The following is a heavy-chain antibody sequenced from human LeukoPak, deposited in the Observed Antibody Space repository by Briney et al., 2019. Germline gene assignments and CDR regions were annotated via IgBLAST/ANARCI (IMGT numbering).Heavy chain of an antibody. Sequence: PGGSLRLSCAASGFTFSNYWMSWVRQAPGKGLEWVATIRPDGGEKHYVDSVKGRFTISRDNAKNSLYVQVNSLRAEDTAIYYCARDGGGYETYWGQGALVTVSS. V-gene: IGHV3-7*01. CDR2: IRPDGGEK. D-gene: IGHD5-12*01. CDR3: ARDGGGYETY. CDR1: GFTFSNYW. J-gene: IGHJ4*02.